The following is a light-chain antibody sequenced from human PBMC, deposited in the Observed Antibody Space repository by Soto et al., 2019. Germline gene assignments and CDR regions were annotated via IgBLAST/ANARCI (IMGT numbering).Light chain of an antibody. Sequence: EIVLTQSPGTLSLSPGERATLSCRASQSVSSYLAWYHQKPGQAPRLLIYDESNRATGIPDRFSGSGSGTDFTLTISRLEPEDFAVYYCQQYGSSGTFGQGTKVDIK. CDR1: QSVSSY. J-gene: IGKJ1*01. V-gene: IGKV3-20*01. CDR2: DES. CDR3: QQYGSSGT.